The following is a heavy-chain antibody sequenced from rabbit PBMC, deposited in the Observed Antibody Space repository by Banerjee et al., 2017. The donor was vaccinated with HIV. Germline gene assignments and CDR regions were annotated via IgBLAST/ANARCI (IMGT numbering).Heavy chain of an antibody. V-gene: IGHV1S40*01. CDR3: ARESYGGDAYAAGTFAL. CDR2: IYAGSSGST. D-gene: IGHD6-1*01. Sequence: QSLEESGGDLVKPGASLTLTCTASGFSFSSSYYMCWVRQAPGKGLEWIACIYAGSSGSTWYASWAKGRFTISKTSSTTVTLQMTSLTAADTATYFCARESYGGDAYAAGTFALWGPGTLVTVS. CDR1: GFSFSSSYY. J-gene: IGHJ4*01.